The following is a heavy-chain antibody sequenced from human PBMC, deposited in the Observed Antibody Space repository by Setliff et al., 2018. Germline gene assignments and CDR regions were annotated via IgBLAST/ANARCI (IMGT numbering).Heavy chain of an antibody. CDR3: ARSAVAVPGQFYFDN. CDR2: IKPDGSET. CDR1: GFTFDNYW. V-gene: IGHV3-7*01. J-gene: IGHJ4*02. D-gene: IGHD6-19*01. Sequence: GGSLRLSCVASGFTFDNYWMGWVRQPPGKGLEWVASIKPDGSETYYVDSVKGRFTVSRDNPKNSLYLQMNSLRTEDTAVYYCARSAVAVPGQFYFDNWGQGTQVTVSS.